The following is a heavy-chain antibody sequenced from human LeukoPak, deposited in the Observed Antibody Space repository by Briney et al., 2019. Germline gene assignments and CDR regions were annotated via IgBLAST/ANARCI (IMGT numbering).Heavy chain of an antibody. CDR1: GGSISSYY. V-gene: IGHV4-59*01. CDR3: ARGGELRYFDWLLKSSYYYYYMDV. D-gene: IGHD3-9*01. Sequence: SETLSLTCTVSGGSISSYYWSWIRQPPGKGLEWIGYIYYSGSTNYNPSLKSRVTISVDTSKNQFSLKLSSVTAADTAVYYCARGGELRYFDWLLKSSYYYYYMDVWGKGTTVTISS. J-gene: IGHJ6*03. CDR2: IYYSGST.